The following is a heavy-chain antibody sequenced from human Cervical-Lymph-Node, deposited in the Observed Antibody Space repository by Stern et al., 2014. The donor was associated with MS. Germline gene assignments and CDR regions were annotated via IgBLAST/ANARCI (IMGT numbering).Heavy chain of an antibody. J-gene: IGHJ4*02. CDR1: GFTFGADF. V-gene: IGHV3-11*01. D-gene: IGHD2-8*02. CDR2: ISSSGSTV. CDR3: ASEKCTSASCFLS. Sequence: VQLVESGGGLVKPGGSLRLSCAASGFTFGADFMTWIRQAPGQGLEWVSYISSSGSTVHYADSVKGRFTISRDNANNSLYLQMNSLRAEDTAVYYCASEKCTSASCFLSWGQGALVTVSS.